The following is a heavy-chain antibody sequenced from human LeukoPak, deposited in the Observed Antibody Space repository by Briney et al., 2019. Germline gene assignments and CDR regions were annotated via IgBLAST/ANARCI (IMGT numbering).Heavy chain of an antibody. CDR2: IIPIFGTA. CDR3: ARGDVDTAMVRAFDI. V-gene: IGHV1-69*01. CDR1: GGTFSSYA. Sequence: SVKVSCKASGGTFSSYAISWVRQAPGQGLKWMGGIIPIFGTANYAQKFQGRVTITADESTSTAYMELSSLRSEDTAVYYCARGDVDTAMVRAFDIWGQGTMVTVSS. J-gene: IGHJ3*02. D-gene: IGHD5-18*01.